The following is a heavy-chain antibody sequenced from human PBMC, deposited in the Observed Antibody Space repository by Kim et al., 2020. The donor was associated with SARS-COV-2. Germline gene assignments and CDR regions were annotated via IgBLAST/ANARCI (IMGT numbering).Heavy chain of an antibody. CDR3: AKEGSGYDQRDYYYYYGMDV. J-gene: IGHJ6*02. D-gene: IGHD5-12*01. CDR2: IWYDGSNK. V-gene: IGHV3-33*06. CDR1: GFTFSSYG. Sequence: GGSLRLSCAASGFTFSSYGMHWVRQAPGKGLEWVAVIWYDGSNKYYADSVKGRFTISRDNSKNTLYLQMNSQRAEDTAVYYCAKEGSGYDQRDYYYYYGMDVWGQGTTVTVSS.